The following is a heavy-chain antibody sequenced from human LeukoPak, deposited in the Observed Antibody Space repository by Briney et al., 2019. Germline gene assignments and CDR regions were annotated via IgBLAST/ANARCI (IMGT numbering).Heavy chain of an antibody. D-gene: IGHD3-22*01. J-gene: IGHJ4*02. CDR3: ARGYFDRSGNYYFGY. Sequence: SETLSLTCTVSGGYISGCYWSWIRQPPGGGLEWIGYIYYSGSTNYNPSLKSRVTTSVDAAKKQFSLKLSSVTAADTAVYYCARGYFDRSGNYYFGYWGRGTLVAVSS. CDR1: GGYISGCY. CDR2: IYYSGST. V-gene: IGHV4-59*01.